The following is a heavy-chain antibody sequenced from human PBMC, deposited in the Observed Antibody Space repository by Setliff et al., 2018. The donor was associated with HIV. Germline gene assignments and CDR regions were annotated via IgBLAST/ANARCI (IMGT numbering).Heavy chain of an antibody. Sequence: GGSLRLSCAASGFTFSGTWMAWVRQAPGKGPEWVANIKQDGTEKHYMDSVKGRFTISRDNADRSIYLQMNSLRVEDTAVYYCVRVREGYESSGFYVYYYYYMDLWGKGTTVTVSS. J-gene: IGHJ6*03. CDR3: VRVREGYESSGFYVYYYYYMDL. D-gene: IGHD6-19*01. V-gene: IGHV3-7*01. CDR1: GFTFSGTW. CDR2: IKQDGTEK.